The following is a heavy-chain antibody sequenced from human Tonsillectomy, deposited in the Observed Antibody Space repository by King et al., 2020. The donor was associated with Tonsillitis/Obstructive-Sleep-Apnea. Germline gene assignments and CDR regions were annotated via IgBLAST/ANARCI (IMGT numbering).Heavy chain of an antibody. CDR2: ISSSSSYT. V-gene: IGHV3-11*05. CDR1: GFTFSDYY. J-gene: IGHJ1*01. CDR3: ARDFRGYWRSTSCDMDEDFQH. D-gene: IGHD2-2*02. Sequence: HVQLVESGGGLVKPGGSLRLSCAASGFTFSDYYMSWIRQAPGKGLEWVSYISSSSSYTNYADSVKGRFTISRDNAKNSLYLQMNSLRAEDTAVYYCARDFRGYWRSTSCDMDEDFQHWGQGTLVTVSS.